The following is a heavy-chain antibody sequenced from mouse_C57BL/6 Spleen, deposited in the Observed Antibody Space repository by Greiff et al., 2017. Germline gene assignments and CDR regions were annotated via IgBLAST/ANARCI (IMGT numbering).Heavy chain of an antibody. D-gene: IGHD2-3*01. CDR3: ARSPLYCSLFDY. Sequence: QVQLKQPGAELVRPGSSVKLSCKASGYTFTSYWMHWVKQRPIQGLEWIGNIDPSDSETHYNQKFKDKATLTVDKSSSTAYMQLSSLTSEDSAVYYCARSPLYCSLFDYWGQGTTLTVSS. CDR2: IDPSDSET. CDR1: GYTFTSYW. J-gene: IGHJ2*01. V-gene: IGHV1-52*01.